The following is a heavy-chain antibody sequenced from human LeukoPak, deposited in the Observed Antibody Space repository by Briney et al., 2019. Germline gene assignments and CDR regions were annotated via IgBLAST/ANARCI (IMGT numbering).Heavy chain of an antibody. V-gene: IGHV3-30*03. J-gene: IGHJ4*02. CDR2: ISYDGSNK. Sequence: GGSLRLSCAASGFTFSSYGMHRVRQAPGKGLEWVAVISYDGSNKYYADSVKGRFTISRDNSKNTLYLQMNSLRAEDTAVYYCALTGGSSNYWGQGTLVTVSS. CDR1: GFTFSSYG. CDR3: ALTGGSSNY. D-gene: IGHD1-26*01.